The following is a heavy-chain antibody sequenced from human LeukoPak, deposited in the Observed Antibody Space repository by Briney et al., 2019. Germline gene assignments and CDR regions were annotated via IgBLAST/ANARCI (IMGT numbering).Heavy chain of an antibody. CDR1: GDSISPYY. CDR3: SRRSRAAAGGAFDI. Sequence: SETLSLTCTVFGDSISPYYWGWIRQPPGKGLEWIGYLHYSGSTNYNPSLKSRVTISVDTSKNQFSLKLSSVTAADTAVYYCSRRSRAAAGGAFDIWGQGTRVTVSS. CDR2: LHYSGST. V-gene: IGHV4-59*01. D-gene: IGHD6-13*01. J-gene: IGHJ3*02.